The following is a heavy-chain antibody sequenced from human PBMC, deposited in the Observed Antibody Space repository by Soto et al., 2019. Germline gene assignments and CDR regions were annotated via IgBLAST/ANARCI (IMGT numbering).Heavy chain of an antibody. CDR1: GYTFTAYG. D-gene: IGHD3-22*01. Sequence: QIQLVQSGPEVKMPGASVKVSCKTSGYTFTAYGLAWLRQAPGQRPEWMGWVSTNNADTNYAQKFQGRVSMTSDRSTTTTYMELRSLRSDDTAIYYCASELSTDSSAYYYFDYWGQGTLVTVSS. CDR2: VSTNNADT. V-gene: IGHV1-18*01. J-gene: IGHJ4*02. CDR3: ASELSTDSSAYYYFDY.